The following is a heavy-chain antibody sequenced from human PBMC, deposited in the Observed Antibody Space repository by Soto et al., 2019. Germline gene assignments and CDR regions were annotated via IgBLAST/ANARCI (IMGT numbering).Heavy chain of an antibody. D-gene: IGHD1-1*01. V-gene: IGHV4-31*03. CDR3: ARDEGLEATGAFDI. Sequence: PSETLSPTCTVSGGSISSGGYYWSWIRQHPGKGLEWIGYIYYSGSTYYNPSLKSRVTISVDTSKNQFSLKLSSVTAADTAVYYCARDEGLEATGAFDIWGQGTMVTVSS. CDR2: IYYSGST. CDR1: GGSISSGGYY. J-gene: IGHJ3*02.